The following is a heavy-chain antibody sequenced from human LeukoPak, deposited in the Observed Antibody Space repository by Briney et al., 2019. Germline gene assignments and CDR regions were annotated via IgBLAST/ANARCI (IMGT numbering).Heavy chain of an antibody. CDR2: ISHDGGST. Sequence: GGSLRLSCSASGFNFNYYAIQWVRQAPGKGLEYVSAISHDGGSTYYADSVKGRFTISRDNSKNTLFLHMTSLRPEDTAVYYCVGRFGSGSYYPWTLDSWGQGTLVTVS. CDR1: GFNFNYYA. CDR3: VGRFGSGSYYPWTLDS. V-gene: IGHV3-64D*06. J-gene: IGHJ4*02. D-gene: IGHD3-10*01.